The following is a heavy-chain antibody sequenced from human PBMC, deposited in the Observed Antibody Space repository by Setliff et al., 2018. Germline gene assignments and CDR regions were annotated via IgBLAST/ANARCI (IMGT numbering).Heavy chain of an antibody. Sequence: ASVKVSCKASGYTFSNYGISWVRQAPGQGLEWMGWISAYNGYIIYAQKLQGRVTMTTDTSTSTAYTEVRSLRSDDTAVYYCARAPGTVVVPASRSAFDIWGQGTMVTVSS. CDR3: ARAPGTVVVPASRSAFDI. V-gene: IGHV1-18*01. CDR1: GYTFSNYG. J-gene: IGHJ3*02. CDR2: ISAYNGYI. D-gene: IGHD2-2*01.